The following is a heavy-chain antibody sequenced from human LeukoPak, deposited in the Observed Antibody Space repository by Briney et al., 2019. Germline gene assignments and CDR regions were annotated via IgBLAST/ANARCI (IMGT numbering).Heavy chain of an antibody. CDR2: IYYSGST. J-gene: IGHJ4*02. Sequence: SETLSLTCTVSGGSISSYYWSWIRQPPGKGLEWIGYIYYSGSTNCNPSLKSRVTISVDTSKDQFSLKLSSVTAADTAVYYCARSYYSVWGSYRLFDYWGQGTLVTVSS. D-gene: IGHD3-16*02. CDR3: ARSYYSVWGSYRLFDY. CDR1: GGSISSYY. V-gene: IGHV4-59*12.